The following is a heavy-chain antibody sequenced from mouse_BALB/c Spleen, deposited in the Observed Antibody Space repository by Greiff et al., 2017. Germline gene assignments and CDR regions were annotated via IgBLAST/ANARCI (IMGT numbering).Heavy chain of an antibody. Sequence: VQLQQSGAELVRPGALVKLSCKASGFNITDYYMHWVKQRPEQGLEWIGWIDPENGNTIYDPKFQGKASITADTSSNTAYLQLSSLTSEDTAVYYCARCSSGYPYYAMDYWGQGTSVTVSS. V-gene: IGHV14-1*02. CDR1: GFNITDYY. CDR3: ARCSSGYPYYAMDY. J-gene: IGHJ4*01. CDR2: IDPENGNT. D-gene: IGHD3-1*01.